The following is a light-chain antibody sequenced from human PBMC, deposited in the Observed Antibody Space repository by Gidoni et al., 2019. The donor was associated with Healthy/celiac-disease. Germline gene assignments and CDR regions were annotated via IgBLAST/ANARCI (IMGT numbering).Light chain of an antibody. CDR2: DAS. CDR3: QQYDNLPWT. Sequence: DIQMTQSPSSLSASVGDRVTITCSASQDISNYLNWYQQKPGKAPKLLIYDASDFETGVPSRFSGSGSGADFTFSIRSLQPEDVATYYCQQYDNLPWTFGQGTKVEIK. CDR1: QDISNY. V-gene: IGKV1-33*01. J-gene: IGKJ1*01.